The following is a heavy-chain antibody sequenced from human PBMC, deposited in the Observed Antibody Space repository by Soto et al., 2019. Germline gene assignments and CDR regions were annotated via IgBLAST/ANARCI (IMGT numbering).Heavy chain of an antibody. CDR3: GREKIAAAGCFCL. J-gene: IGHJ4*02. V-gene: IGHV3-11*05. D-gene: IGHD2-21*01. Sequence: QVPLVESGGGLVKPGGSLRLSCAASGFTFSDFYMSWVRQAPGKGLEWVSYITTSSSTNYADSVRGRFTISRDNAKNSLVLQMNSLKGEDTAVYFCGREKIAAAGCFCLWGQGILVTRSS. CDR1: GFTFSDFY. CDR2: ITTSSST.